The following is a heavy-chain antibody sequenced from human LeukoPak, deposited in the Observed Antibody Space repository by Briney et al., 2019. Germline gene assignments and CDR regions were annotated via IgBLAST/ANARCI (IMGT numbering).Heavy chain of an antibody. CDR2: IYSVGST. Sequence: GGSLRLSCAASGFTVSDNYMGWVRQAPAKGLEWVSVIYSVGSTYYADSVRGRFTISRDNSKNALYLQMNSLRVEDTAVYYCAGSLAYCGGDCRLGDCWGQGTLVTVSS. V-gene: IGHV3-66*01. CDR1: GFTVSDNY. J-gene: IGHJ4*02. CDR3: AGSLAYCGGDCRLGDC. D-gene: IGHD2-21*02.